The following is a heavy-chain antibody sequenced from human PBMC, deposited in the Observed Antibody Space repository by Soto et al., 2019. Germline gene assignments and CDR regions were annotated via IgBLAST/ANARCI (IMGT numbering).Heavy chain of an antibody. CDR2: INPSGGST. D-gene: IGHD2-21*01. CDR3: ARRSCGGDCYTPYNWFDP. Sequence: GASVKVSCKASGYTFTSYYMHWVRQAPGQGLEWMGKINPSGGSTSYAQKYQGRVTMTRDTSTSTVYMELSSLRSEDTAVYYCARRSCGGDCYTPYNWFDPWGQGTLVTVSS. J-gene: IGHJ5*02. V-gene: IGHV1-46*03. CDR1: GYTFTSYY.